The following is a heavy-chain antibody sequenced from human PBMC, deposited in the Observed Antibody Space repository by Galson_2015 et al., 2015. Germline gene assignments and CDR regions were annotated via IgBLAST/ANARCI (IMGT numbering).Heavy chain of an antibody. V-gene: IGHV3-21*01. J-gene: IGHJ4*02. D-gene: IGHD3-3*01. CDR1: EFTFSSYY. CDR2: ISSTTTYI. CDR3: ARQILDYDFWSGYYPTNFDY. Sequence: SLRLSCAASEFTFSSYYMSCVRQAPGTGLEWVSSISSTTTYIYYADSVKGRFTISRDNAKNSLYLQMNSLGAEDTAVYYCARQILDYDFWSGYYPTNFDYWGQGTLVTVSS.